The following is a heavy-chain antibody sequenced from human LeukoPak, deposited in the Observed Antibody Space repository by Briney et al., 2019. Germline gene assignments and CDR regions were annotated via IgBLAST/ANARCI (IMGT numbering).Heavy chain of an antibody. J-gene: IGHJ4*02. CDR1: GGTFSSYA. D-gene: IGHD1-26*01. V-gene: IGHV1-18*01. Sequence: ASVKVSCKASGGTFSSYAISWVRQAPGQGLEWMGWIRGYNGNTNYAQKFQGRVTVTTDTSTSTAHMELRSLSSDDTAVYFCATWIVGATLGFDYWGQGTLVTVSS. CDR3: ATWIVGATLGFDY. CDR2: IRGYNGNT.